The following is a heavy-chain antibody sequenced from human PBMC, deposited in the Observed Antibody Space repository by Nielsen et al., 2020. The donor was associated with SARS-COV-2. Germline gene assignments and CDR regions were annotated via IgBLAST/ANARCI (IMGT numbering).Heavy chain of an antibody. CDR2: IYYSGST. CDR1: GGSFGGYY. D-gene: IGHD3-16*01. CDR3: ARVLGGGELLGGFDY. Sequence: SETLSLTCAVYGGSFGGYYWSWIRQHPGKGLEWIGYIYYSGSTYYNPSLKSRVTISVDTSKNQFSLKLSSVTAADTAIYYCARVLGGGELLGGFDYWGQGTLVTVSS. V-gene: IGHV4-31*11. J-gene: IGHJ4*02.